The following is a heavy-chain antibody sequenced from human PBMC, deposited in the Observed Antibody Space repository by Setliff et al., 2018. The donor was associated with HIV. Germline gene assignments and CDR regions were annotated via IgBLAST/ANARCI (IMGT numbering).Heavy chain of an antibody. D-gene: IGHD3-22*01. J-gene: IGHJ3*01. Sequence: PGESLTISCNASGYTFTNYWTAWVRQMPGKGLEWMGIIHPRDFDIKYSQSFQGQVTISADKSLSTAYLQWNSLKASDTALYYCARLDSSGYYRSFDVWGQGTMVTVSS. CDR2: IHPRDFDI. CDR1: GYTFTNYW. CDR3: ARLDSSGYYRSFDV. V-gene: IGHV5-51*01.